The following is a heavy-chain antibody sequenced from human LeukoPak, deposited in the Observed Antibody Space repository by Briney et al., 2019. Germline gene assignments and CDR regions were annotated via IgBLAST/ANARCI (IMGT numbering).Heavy chain of an antibody. CDR2: MNPNSGNT. Sequence: GASVKVSCKASGYTFTSYDINWVRQAPGQGLEWMGWMNPNSGNTGYAQKFQGRVTMTRNTSISTAYMELSSLRSEDTAVYYCARGELYGSGSFDYFDYWGQGTLVTVSS. J-gene: IGHJ4*02. CDR3: ARGELYGSGSFDYFDY. D-gene: IGHD3-10*01. CDR1: GYTFTSYD. V-gene: IGHV1-8*01.